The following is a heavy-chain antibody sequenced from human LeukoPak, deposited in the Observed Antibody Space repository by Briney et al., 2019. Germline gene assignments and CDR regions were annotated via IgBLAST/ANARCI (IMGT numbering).Heavy chain of an antibody. D-gene: IGHD6-6*01. CDR1: GDSISSRSYY. Sequence: SETLSLTCSVSGDSISSRSYYWGWIRQPPGKGLEWIGSIYYKGNTYLNPSLKSRVTISEDTSKNQFSLKLNSVTAADTAVYYCASSSSSYPEYFQHWGQGTLVTVSS. V-gene: IGHV4-39*07. J-gene: IGHJ1*01. CDR2: IYYKGNT. CDR3: ASSSSSYPEYFQH.